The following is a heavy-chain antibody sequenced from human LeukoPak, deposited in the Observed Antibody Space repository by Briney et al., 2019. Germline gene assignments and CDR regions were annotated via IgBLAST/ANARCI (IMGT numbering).Heavy chain of an antibody. J-gene: IGHJ4*02. CDR3: AKETYSSGWYPYFDY. CDR1: GFTFSSYH. D-gene: IGHD6-19*01. Sequence: PGGSLRLSCAASGFTFSSYHMDWVRQAPGKGLEWVSGISGSGGSTYYADSVKGRFTISRDNSKNTLFLQMNSLRAEDTAVYYCAKETYSSGWYPYFDYWGQGTLVTVSS. V-gene: IGHV3-23*01. CDR2: ISGSGGST.